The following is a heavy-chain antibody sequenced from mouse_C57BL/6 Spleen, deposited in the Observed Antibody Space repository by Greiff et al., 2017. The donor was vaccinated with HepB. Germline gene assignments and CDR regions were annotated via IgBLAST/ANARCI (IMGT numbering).Heavy chain of an antibody. CDR1: GYAFSSSW. J-gene: IGHJ2*01. CDR2: IYPGDGDT. CDR3: ARDTTVVATDY. D-gene: IGHD1-1*01. Sequence: QVTLKESGPELVKPGASVKISCKASGYAFSSSWMNWVKQRPGKGLEWIGRIYPGDGDTNYNGKFKGKATLTADKSSSTAYMQLSSLTSEDSAVYFCARDTTVVATDYWGQGTTLTVSS. V-gene: IGHV1-82*01.